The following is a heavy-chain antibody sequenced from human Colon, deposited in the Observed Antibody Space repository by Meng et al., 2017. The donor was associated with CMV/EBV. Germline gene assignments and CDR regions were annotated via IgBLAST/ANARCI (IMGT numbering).Heavy chain of an antibody. J-gene: IGHJ6*01. Sequence: GESRKISGAASGFTFRTYAMHWVRQAPGKGLEWVAVISYDGSNKYYADSVKGRFTISRDNSKNTLYLQMNSLRAEDTAVYYCARDRISYRVYYYYGMDVWGQGTTVTVSS. CDR3: ARDRISYRVYYYYGMDV. V-gene: IGHV3-30*04. D-gene: IGHD3-10*01. CDR2: ISYDGSNK. CDR1: GFTFRTYA.